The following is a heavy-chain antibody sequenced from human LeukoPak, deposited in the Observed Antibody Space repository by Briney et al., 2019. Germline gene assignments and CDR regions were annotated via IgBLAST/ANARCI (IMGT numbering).Heavy chain of an antibody. CDR3: ARPPYRSGYDYAGFFDV. V-gene: IGHV5-51*01. CDR1: GYTFNSYW. J-gene: IGHJ3*01. CDR2: IYPYDSDT. D-gene: IGHD5-12*01. Sequence: GESLKISCKGSGYTFNSYWIGWVRQMPGKGLEWMGIIYPYDSDTRYSPSFQGRVTMSADKSISTAYLQWSSLEASYSAMYYCARPPYRSGYDYAGFFDVWGQGTLVTVSS.